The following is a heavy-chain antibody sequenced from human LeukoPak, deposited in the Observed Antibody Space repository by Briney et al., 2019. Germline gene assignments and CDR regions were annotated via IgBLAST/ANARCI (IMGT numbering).Heavy chain of an antibody. CDR1: GCMFSDYY. D-gene: IGHD3-10*01. J-gene: IGHJ4*01. CDR3: ATYGSGSGTFFDS. Sequence: GGSLRLSCAVSGCMFSDYYMSWIRQAPEKGLEWLSYISHSGSTIYYADSVKGRFTVSRDNAKSSLYLQMNNLRAEDTALYYCATYGSGSGTFFDSWGQGTLVTVSS. CDR2: ISHSGSTI. V-gene: IGHV3-11*04.